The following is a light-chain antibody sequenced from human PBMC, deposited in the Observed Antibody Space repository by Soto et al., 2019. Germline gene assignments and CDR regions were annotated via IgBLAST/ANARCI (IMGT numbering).Light chain of an antibody. Sequence: EIVLTQSPGTLSLSPXEXXTLSCKASESIYINSFAWYYQKPGQPPRLLIYGASTRATGIPDRFSGSGSGTDFVLSIDRLEVEDSGIYYCQQYGASPFTFGPGTRVDIK. CDR1: ESIYINS. V-gene: IGKV3-20*01. CDR3: QQYGASPFT. J-gene: IGKJ3*01. CDR2: GAS.